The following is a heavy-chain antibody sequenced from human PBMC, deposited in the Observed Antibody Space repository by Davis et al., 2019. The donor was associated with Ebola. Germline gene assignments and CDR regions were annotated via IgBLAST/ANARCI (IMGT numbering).Heavy chain of an antibody. CDR2: IYYSGST. CDR1: GGSISSSSYY. Sequence: MPSETLSLTCTVSGGSISSSSYYWGWIRQPPGKGLEWIGSIYYSGSTYYNPSLKSRVTMSVDTSKNHFSLKLTSVTAADTALYYCARDKGPTTVAKRPFDIWGRGTMVTVSS. D-gene: IGHD4-23*01. V-gene: IGHV4-39*07. J-gene: IGHJ3*02. CDR3: ARDKGPTTVAKRPFDI.